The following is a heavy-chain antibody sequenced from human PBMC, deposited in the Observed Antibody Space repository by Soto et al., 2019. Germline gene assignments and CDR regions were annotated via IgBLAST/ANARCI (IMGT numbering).Heavy chain of an antibody. CDR2: INSDGSST. D-gene: IGHD1-26*01. J-gene: IGHJ6*02. CDR1: GFTFSSYW. Sequence: PGGSLRLSCAASGFTFSSYWMHWVRQAPEKGLVWVSRINSDGSSTSYADSVKGRFTISRDNAKNTLYLQMNSLRAEDTAVYYCARDIGGSYFDYYYGMDVWGQGTTVTVSS. V-gene: IGHV3-74*01. CDR3: ARDIGGSYFDYYYGMDV.